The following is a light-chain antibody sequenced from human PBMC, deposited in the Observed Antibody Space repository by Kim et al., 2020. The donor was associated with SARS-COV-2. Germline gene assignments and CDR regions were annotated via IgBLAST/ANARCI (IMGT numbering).Light chain of an antibody. J-gene: IGLJ1*01. CDR2: EVS. Sequence: GQAAATSCTGTSSDVGCYNYVPWYQQHPGKAPKLMIYEVSKRPSGVPDRFSGSKSGNTASLTVSGLQTEDEANYYCYSYAGSNSYVFGTGTKVTVL. CDR1: SSDVGCYNY. CDR3: YSYAGSNSYV. V-gene: IGLV2-8*01.